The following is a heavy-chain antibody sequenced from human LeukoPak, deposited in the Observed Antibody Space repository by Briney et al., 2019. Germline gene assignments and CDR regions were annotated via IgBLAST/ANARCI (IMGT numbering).Heavy chain of an antibody. CDR3: ARDSYYDSSGYYSSEYFQH. V-gene: IGHV1-18*01. J-gene: IGHJ1*01. CDR2: ISAYNDNT. CDR1: GYSFTRYG. D-gene: IGHD3-22*01. Sequence: ASVKVSCKASGYSFTRYGITWVRQAPGQGLEWMGWISAYNDNTNYAQKLQGRVTLTTDTSTSTAYMELRSLRSDDTAVYYCARDSYYDSSGYYSSEYFQHWGQGTLVTVSS.